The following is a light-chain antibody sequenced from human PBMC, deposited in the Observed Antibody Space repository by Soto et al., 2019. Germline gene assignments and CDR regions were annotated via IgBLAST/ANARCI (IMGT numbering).Light chain of an antibody. J-gene: IGKJ1*01. CDR2: AAS. V-gene: IGKV1-39*01. Sequence: DIQMTQSPSSLSASVGDRVTITCRASQSISSYLNCYQQKPGKAPKLLIYAASSLQSGVPSRFSGSGSGTDFTLTISCLQPEDFATYYCQQSYSTPTFGQGTKVDIK. CDR1: QSISSY. CDR3: QQSYSTPT.